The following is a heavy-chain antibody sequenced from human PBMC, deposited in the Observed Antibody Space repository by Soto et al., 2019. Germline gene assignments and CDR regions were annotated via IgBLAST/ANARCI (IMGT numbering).Heavy chain of an antibody. CDR3: AKDWWSLGYSYGIPDAFDI. CDR1: GFTFSSYA. CDR2: ISGSGGST. D-gene: IGHD5-18*01. V-gene: IGHV3-23*01. J-gene: IGHJ3*02. Sequence: GGSLRLSCAASGFTFSSYAMSWVRQAPGKGLEWVSAISGSGGSTYYADSVKGRFTISRDNSKNTLYLQMNSLRAEDTAVYYCAKDWWSLGYSYGIPDAFDIWGQGTMVTVSS.